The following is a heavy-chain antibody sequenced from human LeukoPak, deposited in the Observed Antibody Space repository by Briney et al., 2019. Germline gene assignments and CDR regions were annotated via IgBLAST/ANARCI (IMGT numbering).Heavy chain of an antibody. CDR3: AREEYSSSWRVAGETYYYYYGMDV. Sequence: GASVKVSCKASGYTFTSYYIHWVRQAPGQGLEWMGWISAYNGNTNYAQKLQGRVTMATDTSTSTAYMELRSLRSDDTAVYYCAREEYSSSWRVAGETYYYYYGMDVWGQGTTVTVSS. V-gene: IGHV1-18*04. CDR2: ISAYNGNT. CDR1: GYTFTSYY. D-gene: IGHD6-13*01. J-gene: IGHJ6*02.